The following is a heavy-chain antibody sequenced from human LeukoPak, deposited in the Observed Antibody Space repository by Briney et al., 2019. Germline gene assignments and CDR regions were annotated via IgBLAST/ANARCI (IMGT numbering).Heavy chain of an antibody. Sequence: GRSLRLSCAASGFTFSSYGMHWVRQAPGKGLEWVAVISYDGSNKYYADSVKGRFTISRDNSKNTLYLQMNSLRAEDTAVYYRAKDCSSTSCAWGQGTLVTVSS. V-gene: IGHV3-30*18. CDR1: GFTFSSYG. D-gene: IGHD2-2*01. J-gene: IGHJ5*02. CDR3: AKDCSSTSCA. CDR2: ISYDGSNK.